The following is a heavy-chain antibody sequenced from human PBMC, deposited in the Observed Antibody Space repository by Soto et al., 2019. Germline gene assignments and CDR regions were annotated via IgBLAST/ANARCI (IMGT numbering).Heavy chain of an antibody. Sequence: SETLSLTGTVSGNSISSYHWSWIRQPPGKGLEWIGYIYYSGSTNYNPSLKSRVTISVDTSKNQFSLKLSSVTAADTAVYYCARGAGRKGGAFDIWGQGTMVTVSS. J-gene: IGHJ3*02. CDR1: GNSISSYH. V-gene: IGHV4-59*01. CDR2: IYYSGST. CDR3: ARGAGRKGGAFDI. D-gene: IGHD3-16*01.